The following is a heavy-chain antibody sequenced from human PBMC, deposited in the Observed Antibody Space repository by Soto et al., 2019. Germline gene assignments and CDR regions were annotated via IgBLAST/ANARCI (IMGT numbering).Heavy chain of an antibody. CDR3: ARAGYSSGWAYSFNYYYYYGMDV. CDR2: IYYSGST. Sequence: SETLSLTCTVSGGSISSYYWSWIRQPPGKGLEWIGYIYYSGSTNYNPSLKSRVAISVDTSKNQFSLKLSSVTAADTAVYYCARAGYSSGWAYSFNYYYYYGMDVWGQGTTVTVSS. J-gene: IGHJ6*02. V-gene: IGHV4-59*01. CDR1: GGSISSYY. D-gene: IGHD6-19*01.